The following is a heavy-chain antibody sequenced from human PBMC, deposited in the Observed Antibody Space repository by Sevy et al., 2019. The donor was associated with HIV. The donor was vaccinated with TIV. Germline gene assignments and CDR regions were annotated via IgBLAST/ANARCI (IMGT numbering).Heavy chain of an antibody. D-gene: IGHD3-3*01. CDR2: ISGSGGST. J-gene: IGHJ5*02. CDR3: AKDGVPYYDFWSGRENWFDP. CDR1: GFTFSSYA. Sequence: GGSLRLSCAASGFTFSSYAMSWVRQAPGKGLEWVSAISGSGGSTYYADSVKGRFTISRDNSKNTLYLKMNSLRAEDTAVYYCAKDGVPYYDFWSGRENWFDPWGQGTLVTVSS. V-gene: IGHV3-23*01.